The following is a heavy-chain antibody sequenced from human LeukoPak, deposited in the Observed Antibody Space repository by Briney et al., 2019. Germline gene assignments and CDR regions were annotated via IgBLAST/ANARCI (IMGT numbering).Heavy chain of an antibody. Sequence: GGSLRLSCAASGFTFSSYSMNWVRQAPGKGLEWVSSISSSSSYIYYADSVKGRFTISRDNAKNSLYLQMNSLRAEGTAVYYCARGGELWFGELLPFDYWGQGTLVTVSS. V-gene: IGHV3-21*01. CDR1: GFTFSSYS. D-gene: IGHD3-10*01. J-gene: IGHJ4*02. CDR3: ARGGELWFGELLPFDY. CDR2: ISSSSSYI.